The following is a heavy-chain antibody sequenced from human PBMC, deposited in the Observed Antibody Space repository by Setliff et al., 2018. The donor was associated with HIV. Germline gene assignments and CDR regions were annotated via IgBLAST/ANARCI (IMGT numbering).Heavy chain of an antibody. CDR3: ATLGYDVDY. CDR2: VDPQAGET. D-gene: IGHD2-2*01. V-gene: IGHV1-69-2*01. CDR1: GYTFTDYY. J-gene: IGHJ4*02. Sequence: ASVKVSCKASGYTFTDYYIDWVQQAPGGGLEWVGRVDPQAGETKYAEKFRDRVTITADTSIDTAYMELSRLRSEDTALYYCATLGYDVDYWGQGTLVTVSS.